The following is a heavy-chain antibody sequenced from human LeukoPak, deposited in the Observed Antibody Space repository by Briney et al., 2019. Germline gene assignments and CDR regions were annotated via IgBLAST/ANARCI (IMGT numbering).Heavy chain of an antibody. CDR3: ATLVYSRAFDI. CDR1: GYTLTELS. Sequence: ASVKVSCKVSGYTLTELSMHWVRQALGKGLEWMGGFDPEDGETIYAQKFQGRVTMTEDTSTDTAYMELSSLRSEDTAVYYRATLVYSRAFDIWGQGTMVTVSS. D-gene: IGHD6-13*01. J-gene: IGHJ3*02. CDR2: FDPEDGET. V-gene: IGHV1-24*01.